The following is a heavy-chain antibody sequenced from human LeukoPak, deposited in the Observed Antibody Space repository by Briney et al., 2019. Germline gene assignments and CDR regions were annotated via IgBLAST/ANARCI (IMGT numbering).Heavy chain of an antibody. Sequence: GASVKVSCKASGYTFTSYGISWVRQAPGQGLEWMGWISAYNGNTNYAQKLQGRVTMTTDTSTSTSYLELRSLRSDDTAVYYCARAPRYCSSTSCPRPHDYWGQGTLVTVSS. V-gene: IGHV1-18*01. D-gene: IGHD2-2*01. CDR1: GYTFTSYG. CDR3: ARAPRYCSSTSCPRPHDY. CDR2: ISAYNGNT. J-gene: IGHJ4*02.